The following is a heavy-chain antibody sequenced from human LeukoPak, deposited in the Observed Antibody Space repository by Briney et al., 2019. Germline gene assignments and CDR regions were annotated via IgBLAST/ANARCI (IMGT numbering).Heavy chain of an antibody. J-gene: IGHJ4*02. CDR2: MSGSGGST. Sequence: GGSLRLSCAASGFTLSSYAMRWVRQAPGKGLEWVSAMSGSGGSTYYADSVKGRFTISRDNSKNTLYLQMNSLRAEDTAVYYCAKDVHRSSWYYYFDYWGQGTLVTVSS. CDR1: GFTLSSYA. D-gene: IGHD6-13*01. V-gene: IGHV3-23*01. CDR3: AKDVHRSSWYYYFDY.